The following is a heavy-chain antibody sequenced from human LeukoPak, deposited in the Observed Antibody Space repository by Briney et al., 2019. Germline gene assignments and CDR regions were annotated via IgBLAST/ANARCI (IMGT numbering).Heavy chain of an antibody. CDR3: ARASTTDYFDY. V-gene: IGHV4-59*08. CDR1: GGSISSYY. J-gene: IGHJ4*02. D-gene: IGHD1-1*01. CDR2: IYYSGST. Sequence: SETLSLTCTVSGGSISSYYWSWIRQPPGKGLEWIGYIYYSGSTNYNPSPKSRVTISVDTSKNLFSLKLSSVTAADAAVYYCARASTTDYFDYWGQGTLVTVSS.